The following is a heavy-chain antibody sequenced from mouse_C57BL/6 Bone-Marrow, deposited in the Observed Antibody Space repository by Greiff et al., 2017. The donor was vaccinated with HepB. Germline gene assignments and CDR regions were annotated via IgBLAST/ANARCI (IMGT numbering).Heavy chain of an antibody. CDR3: ARNRFTTANYFDY. Sequence: VQLQQSGAELVKPGASVKISCKASGYAFSSYWMNWVKQRPGKGLEWIGQIYPGDGDTNYNGKFKGKATLTADKSSSTAYMQLSSLTSEDSAVYFCARNRFTTANYFDYWGQGTTLTVSS. D-gene: IGHD1-2*01. V-gene: IGHV1-80*01. J-gene: IGHJ2*01. CDR2: IYPGDGDT. CDR1: GYAFSSYW.